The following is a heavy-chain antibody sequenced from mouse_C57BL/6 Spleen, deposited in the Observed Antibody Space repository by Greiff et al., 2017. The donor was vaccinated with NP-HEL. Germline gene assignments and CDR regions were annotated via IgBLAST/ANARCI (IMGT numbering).Heavy chain of an antibody. D-gene: IGHD2-4*01. CDR3: ARPIYYDYDGGYAMDY. CDR2: FHPYNDDT. Sequence: VQLQQSGAELVKPGASVKMSYKASGYTFTTYPIEWMKQNHGKSLEWIGNFHPYNDDTKYNEKFKGKATLTVEKSSSTVYLELSRLTSDDSAVYYCARPIYYDYDGGYAMDYWGQGTSVTVSS. V-gene: IGHV1-47*01. CDR1: GYTFTTYP. J-gene: IGHJ4*01.